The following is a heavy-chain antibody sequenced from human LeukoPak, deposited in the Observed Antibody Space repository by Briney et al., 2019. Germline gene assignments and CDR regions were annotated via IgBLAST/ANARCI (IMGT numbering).Heavy chain of an antibody. CDR3: ARVRAVAGLTGGYYFDY. Sequence: SETLSPTCNFSSDSMTYIFWSWLRQPAGKGLEWIGRIYSSGSAHYNPSLKSRVTMSVDTSKNQFSLKLSSVTAADTAVYYCARVRAVAGLTGGYYFDYWGQGTLVTVSS. CDR1: SDSMTYIF. V-gene: IGHV4-4*07. D-gene: IGHD6-19*01. J-gene: IGHJ4*02. CDR2: IYSSGSA.